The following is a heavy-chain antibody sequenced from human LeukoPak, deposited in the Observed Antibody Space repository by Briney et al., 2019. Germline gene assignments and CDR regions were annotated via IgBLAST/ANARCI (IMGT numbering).Heavy chain of an antibody. CDR1: GFPFSSYA. J-gene: IGHJ4*02. V-gene: IGHV3-23*01. D-gene: IGHD2-2*01. CDR3: AKERSPVPLGY. Sequence: GGSLRLSCAASGFPFSSYAMNWVRQAPGKGLEWVSVIAGSDGFTQYADSVKGRFTISRNNSKNALYLQMNSLRAEDTAVYYCAKERSPVPLGYWGQGTLVTVSS. CDR2: IAGSDGFT.